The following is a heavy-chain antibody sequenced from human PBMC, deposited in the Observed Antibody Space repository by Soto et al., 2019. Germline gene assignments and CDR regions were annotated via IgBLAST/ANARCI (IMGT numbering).Heavy chain of an antibody. CDR2: IYWDDDK. CDR3: AHSLIGYYYDSSGSNWFDP. D-gene: IGHD3-22*01. V-gene: IGHV2-5*02. Sequence: QITLKESGPTLVKPTQTLTLTCTFSGFSLSTSGVGVGWIRQPPGKALEWLALIYWDDDKRYSPSLKSRLTTTKDTSKTQVVLTMTNMDPVDTATYYCAHSLIGYYYDSSGSNWFDPWGQGTLVTVSS. CDR1: GFSLSTSGVG. J-gene: IGHJ5*02.